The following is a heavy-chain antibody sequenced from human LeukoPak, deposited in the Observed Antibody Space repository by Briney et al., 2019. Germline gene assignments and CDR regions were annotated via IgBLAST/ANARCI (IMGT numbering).Heavy chain of an antibody. CDR1: GGSISSGGYY. D-gene: IGHD3-22*01. CDR3: ARGPYYYDSSGYYHKYFDY. CDR2: IYYSGST. J-gene: IGHJ4*02. Sequence: SETLSLTCTVSGGSISSGGYYWSWIRQHPGKGLEWIGYIYYSGSTYYNPSLKSRFTISVDTSKNQFSLKLSSVTAADTAVYYCARGPYYYDSSGYYHKYFDYWGQGTLVTVSS. V-gene: IGHV4-31*03.